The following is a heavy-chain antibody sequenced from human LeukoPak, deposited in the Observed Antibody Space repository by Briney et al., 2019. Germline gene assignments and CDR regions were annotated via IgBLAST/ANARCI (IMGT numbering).Heavy chain of an antibody. J-gene: IGHJ6*03. D-gene: IGHD3-10*01. CDR1: GFTFSSHG. Sequence: PGGSLRLSCAASGFTFSSHGLHWVRQAPGKGLEWVAFIRYDGNNKHYADSVKGRFTISRDNSKNTLYLQMNSLRAEDTAVYYCAKNRGYMDVWGKGTTVTVSS. V-gene: IGHV3-30*02. CDR3: AKNRGYMDV. CDR2: IRYDGNNK.